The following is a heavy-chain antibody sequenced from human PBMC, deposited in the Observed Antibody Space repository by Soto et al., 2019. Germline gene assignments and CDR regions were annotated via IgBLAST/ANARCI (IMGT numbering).Heavy chain of an antibody. Sequence: SVKVSCKASGGTFSSYAISWVRQAPGQGLEWMGGIIPIFGTANYAQKFQGRVTITADESTSTAYMELSSLRSEDTAVYYCARGWVYSYGPRGDYYYGMDVWGQGTTVTVPS. V-gene: IGHV1-69*13. CDR1: GGTFSSYA. CDR2: IIPIFGTA. D-gene: IGHD5-18*01. J-gene: IGHJ6*02. CDR3: ARGWVYSYGPRGDYYYGMDV.